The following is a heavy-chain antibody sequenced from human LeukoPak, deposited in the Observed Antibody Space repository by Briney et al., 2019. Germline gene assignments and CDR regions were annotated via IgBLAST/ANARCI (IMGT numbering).Heavy chain of an antibody. V-gene: IGHV3-13*01. CDR2: IGTAGDT. CDR1: GFTFSSYD. Sequence: GGSLRLSCAASGFTFSSYDMHWVRQATGKGLEWVSAIGTAGDTYYPGSVKGRFTISRENAKNSLYLQMNSLRAGDTAVYYCPRGATVGEIDYWGQGTLVTVSS. J-gene: IGHJ4*02. CDR3: PRGATVGEIDY. D-gene: IGHD4-23*01.